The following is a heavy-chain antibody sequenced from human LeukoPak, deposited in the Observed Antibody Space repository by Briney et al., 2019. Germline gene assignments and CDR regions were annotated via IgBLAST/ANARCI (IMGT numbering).Heavy chain of an antibody. CDR3: AKDLITIFGVVSSYYYYYYMDV. J-gene: IGHJ6*03. V-gene: IGHV3-30*18. D-gene: IGHD3-3*01. CDR1: GFTFSSYG. CDR2: ISYDGSNK. Sequence: PGGSLRLSCAASGFTFSSYGMHWVRQAPGKGLEWVAVISYDGSNKYYADSVKGRFTISRDNSKNTLYLQMNSLRAEDTAVYYCAKDLITIFGVVSSYYYYYYMDVWGKGATVTVSS.